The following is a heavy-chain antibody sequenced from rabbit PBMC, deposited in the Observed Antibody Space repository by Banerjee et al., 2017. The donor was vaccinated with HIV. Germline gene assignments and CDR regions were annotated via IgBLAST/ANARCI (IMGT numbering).Heavy chain of an antibody. CDR2: INSSSVNT. CDR1: GFSFSNKYV. D-gene: IGHD4-2*01. V-gene: IGHV1S45*01. CDR3: AREGSTWGEFNL. J-gene: IGHJ4*01. Sequence: QEQLEESGGDLVKPEGSLTLTCTASGFSFSNKYVMCWVRQAPGKGLEWIACINSSSVNTVYATWAKGRFTISRTSLTTVTLQMTSLTAADTATYFCAREGSTWGEFNLWGPGTLVTVS.